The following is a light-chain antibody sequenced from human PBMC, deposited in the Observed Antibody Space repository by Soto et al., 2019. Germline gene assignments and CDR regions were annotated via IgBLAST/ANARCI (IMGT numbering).Light chain of an antibody. CDR1: SSNLGSET. CDR2: SSN. Sequence: QSVLTQPPSASGTPGQRVSISCSGISSNLGSETVNWYQQFPGTAPKLLIYSSNQRPSGVPDRFSGSKSGTSAFLDISGLQSEDEAEYYCAAWDDSLNACVFGTGTKVTVL. CDR3: AAWDDSLNACV. V-gene: IGLV1-44*01. J-gene: IGLJ1*01.